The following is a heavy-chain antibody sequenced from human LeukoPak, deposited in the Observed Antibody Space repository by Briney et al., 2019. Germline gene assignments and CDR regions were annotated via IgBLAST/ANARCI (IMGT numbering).Heavy chain of an antibody. J-gene: IGHJ4*02. Sequence: GGSLRLSCAASGFTFSSYAMSWVRQAPGKGLEWVSAISGSGGSTYYADSVKGRFTISRDNSKNTLYLQMNSLRAEDTAVYYCAKDEDCSSTSCSRDYWGQGTLVTVSS. V-gene: IGHV3-23*01. CDR1: GFTFSSYA. CDR3: AKDEDCSSTSCSRDY. D-gene: IGHD2-2*01. CDR2: ISGSGGST.